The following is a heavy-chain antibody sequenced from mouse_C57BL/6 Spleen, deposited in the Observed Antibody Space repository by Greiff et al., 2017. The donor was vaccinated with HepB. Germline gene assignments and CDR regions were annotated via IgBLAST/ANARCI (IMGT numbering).Heavy chain of an antibody. V-gene: IGHV3-6*01. CDR1: GYSITSGYY. D-gene: IGHD2-3*01. Sequence: ESGPGLVKPSQSLSLTCSVTGYSITSGYYWNWIRQFPGNKLEWMGYISYDGSNNYNPSLKNLISITRDTSKNQFFLKLNSVTTEDTATYYCARAGGIYDGYFWYFDVWGTGTTVTVSS. J-gene: IGHJ1*03. CDR3: ARAGGIYDGYFWYFDV. CDR2: ISYDGSN.